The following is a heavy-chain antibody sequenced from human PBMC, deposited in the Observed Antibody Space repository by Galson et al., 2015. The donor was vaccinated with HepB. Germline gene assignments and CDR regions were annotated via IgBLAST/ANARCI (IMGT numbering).Heavy chain of an antibody. CDR2: ISYDGINK. Sequence: SLRLSCAAFGFTFSNYAFHWVRQAPGKGLEWVALISYDGINKYYADSLKGRFTISRDKSKNTLFLQMNNMRGEDTALYYCASLETRGMTTMPFYYWGQGTLVTVSS. CDR1: GFTFSNYA. V-gene: IGHV3-30-3*02. CDR3: ASLETRGMTTMPFYY. D-gene: IGHD5-24*01. J-gene: IGHJ4*02.